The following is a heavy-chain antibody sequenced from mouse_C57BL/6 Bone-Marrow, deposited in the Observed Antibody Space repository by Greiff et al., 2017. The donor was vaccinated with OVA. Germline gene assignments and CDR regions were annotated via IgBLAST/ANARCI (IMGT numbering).Heavy chain of an antibody. Sequence: QVQLKQPGAELVKPGASVKVSCKASGYTFTSYWMHWVKQRPGQGLEWIGRIHPSDSDTNYNQKFKGKATLTVDKSSSTAYMQLSSLTSEDSAVYYCAIYGNYHYAMDYWGQGTSVTVSS. CDR2: IHPSDSDT. J-gene: IGHJ4*01. V-gene: IGHV1-74*01. D-gene: IGHD2-1*01. CDR3: AIYGNYHYAMDY. CDR1: GYTFTSYW.